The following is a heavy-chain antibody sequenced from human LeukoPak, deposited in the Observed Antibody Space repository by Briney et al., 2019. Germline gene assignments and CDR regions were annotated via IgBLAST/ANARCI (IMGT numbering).Heavy chain of an antibody. CDR2: MSLDGSEK. CDR3: ARDDGFSCYSY. J-gene: IGHJ4*02. D-gene: IGHD3/OR15-3a*01. CDR1: GFTFSNYW. V-gene: IGHV3-7*01. Sequence: PGGSLRLSCAASGFTFSNYWMTWVRQAPGKGLEWVANMSLDGSEKFYVDSVKGRFTISRNNAKNSLYLQMNSLTAEDTGVYYCARDDGFSCYSYWGQGTLVTVSS.